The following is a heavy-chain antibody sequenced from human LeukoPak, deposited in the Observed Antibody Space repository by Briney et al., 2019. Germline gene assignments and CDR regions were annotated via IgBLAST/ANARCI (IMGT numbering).Heavy chain of an antibody. J-gene: IGHJ3*02. Sequence: PGGSLRLSCAASGFTFDDYAMHWVRQAPGKGLEWVSGISWYSGSIGYANSVKGRFTISRDNAKNSLYLQMNSLRAEDTALYYCAKAPSGSYYPDAFDIWGQGTMVTVSS. CDR3: AKAPSGSYYPDAFDI. CDR2: ISWYSGSI. D-gene: IGHD1-26*01. V-gene: IGHV3-9*01. CDR1: GFTFDDYA.